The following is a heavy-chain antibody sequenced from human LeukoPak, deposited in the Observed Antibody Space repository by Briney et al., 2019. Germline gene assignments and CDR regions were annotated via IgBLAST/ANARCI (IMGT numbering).Heavy chain of an antibody. Sequence: GESLKISCKASGYSFTSYWIGWVRQMPGKGLEWMGIIYPGDSNTGYSPSFQGRVTFSVDKSINTAYLLWSSLKASDTAMYYCARRWDGDTAMVTRYLDLWGRGTLVTVSS. CDR3: ARRWDGDTAMVTRYLDL. D-gene: IGHD5-18*01. V-gene: IGHV5-51*01. CDR1: GYSFTSYW. J-gene: IGHJ2*01. CDR2: IYPGDSNT.